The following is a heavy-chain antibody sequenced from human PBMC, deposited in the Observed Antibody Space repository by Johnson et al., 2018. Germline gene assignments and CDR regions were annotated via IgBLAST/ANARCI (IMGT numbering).Heavy chain of an antibody. CDR1: GFTFSSYD. CDR3: ARGRPSGGWNAFDI. J-gene: IGHJ3*02. V-gene: IGHV3-13*01. CDR2: IGTAGGT. Sequence: VQLVQSGGGLVQXGGSXRLXCAASGFTFSSYDMHWVRQATGKGLEWVSAIGTAGGTDYQGSVKGRFTISRENAKNSLSLQMNSLRSGDTAVYYCARGRPSGGWNAFDIWGQGTMVTVSS. D-gene: IGHD6-19*01.